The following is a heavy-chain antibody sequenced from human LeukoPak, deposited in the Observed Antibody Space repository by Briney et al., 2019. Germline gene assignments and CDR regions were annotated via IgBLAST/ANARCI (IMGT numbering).Heavy chain of an antibody. D-gene: IGHD4-17*01. CDR3: AKSRRGDWYFDL. CDR2: INHSGST. CDR1: GGSFSGYY. Sequence: PSETLPLTCAVYGGSFSGYYWSWIRQPPGKGLEWIGEINHSGSTNYNPSLKSRVTISVDTSKNQFSLKLSSVTAADTAVYYCAKSRRGDWYFDLWGRGTLVTVSS. J-gene: IGHJ2*01. V-gene: IGHV4-34*01.